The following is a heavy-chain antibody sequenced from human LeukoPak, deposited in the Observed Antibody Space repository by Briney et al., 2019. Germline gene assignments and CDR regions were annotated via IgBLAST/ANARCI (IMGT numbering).Heavy chain of an antibody. CDR3: ARELGGAGSYFFPYYAMDV. V-gene: IGHV1-18*01. CDR1: GYSFTSYG. J-gene: IGHJ6*02. CDR2: ISGYNGNT. Sequence: ASVKVSCKASGYSFTSYGINWVRQAPGEGLEWMGSISGYNGNTKYAQDFQGRVTMTTDTSTSTAYMELRSLRSDDTAVYYCARELGGAGSYFFPYYAMDVWGQGTTVTVSS. D-gene: IGHD3-10*01.